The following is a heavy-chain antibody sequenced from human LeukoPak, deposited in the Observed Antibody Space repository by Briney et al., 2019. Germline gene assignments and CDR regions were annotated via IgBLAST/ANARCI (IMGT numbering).Heavy chain of an antibody. Sequence: AGGSLRFSRAASGFTFSDYYMSWIRQAPGKGLEWVSYISSSGSTIYYADSVKGRFTISRDNAKNSLYLQMNSLRAEDTAVYYCARDRTQLWLPLFDYWGQGTLVTVSS. CDR1: GFTFSDYY. D-gene: IGHD5-18*01. V-gene: IGHV3-11*01. J-gene: IGHJ4*02. CDR2: ISSSGSTI. CDR3: ARDRTQLWLPLFDY.